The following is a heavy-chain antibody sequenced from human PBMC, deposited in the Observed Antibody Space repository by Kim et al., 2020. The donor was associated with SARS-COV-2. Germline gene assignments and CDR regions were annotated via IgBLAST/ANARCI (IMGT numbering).Heavy chain of an antibody. CDR1: DDSISIYY. CDR3: ARELRGAGHYYLDS. J-gene: IGHJ4*02. Sequence: SETLSLHCSVSDDSISIYYWSWIRQSPGKGLEWIGYISYTGSTNYNPSLQSRVTISRDTSKTHFSLRLSSVTAADTGVYYCARELRGAGHYYLDSWGQGILVTVST. D-gene: IGHD1-26*01. V-gene: IGHV4-59*13. CDR2: ISYTGST.